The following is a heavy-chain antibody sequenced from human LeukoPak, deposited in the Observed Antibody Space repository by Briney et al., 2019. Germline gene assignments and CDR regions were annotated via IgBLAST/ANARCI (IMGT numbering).Heavy chain of an antibody. CDR1: GGSISSYY. V-gene: IGHV4-59*01. J-gene: IGHJ6*03. Sequence: PSETLSLTCTVSGGSISSYYWSWIRQPPGKGLEWIGYIYYSGSTNYNPSLKSRVTISVDASKNQFSLKLSSVTAADTAVYYCAREVVAATPYYYYYYMDVWGKGTTVTVSS. D-gene: IGHD2-15*01. CDR2: IYYSGST. CDR3: AREVVAATPYYYYYYMDV.